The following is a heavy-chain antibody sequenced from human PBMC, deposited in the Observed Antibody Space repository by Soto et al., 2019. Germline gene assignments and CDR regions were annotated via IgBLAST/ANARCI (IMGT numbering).Heavy chain of an antibody. D-gene: IGHD2-21*02. J-gene: IGHJ4*02. V-gene: IGHV3-30-3*01. CDR2: ISYDGSNK. Sequence: QVQLVESGGGVVQPGRSLRLSCAASGFTFSSYAMHWVRQAPGKGLEWVAVISYDGSNKYYADSVKGRFTISRDNSKNTLYLQMNSLRAEDTAVYYCARMDDYCGGDCYSPGKVDEYYFDYWGQGTLVTVSS. CDR3: ARMDDYCGGDCYSPGKVDEYYFDY. CDR1: GFTFSSYA.